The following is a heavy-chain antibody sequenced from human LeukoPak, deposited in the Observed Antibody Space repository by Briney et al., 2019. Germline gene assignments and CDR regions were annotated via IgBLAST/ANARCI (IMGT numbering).Heavy chain of an antibody. CDR1: GGSFRGYY. J-gene: IGHJ4*02. CDR2: INHSGST. D-gene: IGHD4-23*01. Sequence: SETLSLTCAVYGGSFRGYYWSWIRQPPGKGLEWIGEINHSGSTNYNPSLKSRVTISVDTSKNQFSLKLNSVTAADTAVYYCARDAGNLNSDYWGQGTLVTVSS. V-gene: IGHV4-34*01. CDR3: ARDAGNLNSDY.